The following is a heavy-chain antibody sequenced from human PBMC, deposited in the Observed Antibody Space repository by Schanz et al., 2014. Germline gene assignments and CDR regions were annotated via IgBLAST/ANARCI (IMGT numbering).Heavy chain of an antibody. J-gene: IGHJ4*02. CDR2: ISYDGSNK. CDR1: GFTFSNYA. Sequence: QVQLVESGGGVVQPGRSLRLSCAASGFTFSNYAMHWVRQAPGKGLEWVAFISYDGSNKYYADSVKGRFTISRDNAKNSLYLQMNSLRVEYTAVYYCARGVRIDYWGQGTLVTVSS. CDR3: ARGVRIDY. D-gene: IGHD3-3*01. V-gene: IGHV3-30-3*01.